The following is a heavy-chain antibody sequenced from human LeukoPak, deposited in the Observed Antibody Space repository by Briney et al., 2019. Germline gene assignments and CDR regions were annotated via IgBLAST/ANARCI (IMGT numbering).Heavy chain of an antibody. CDR1: GFTFSSYS. CDR2: ISSSSSTI. D-gene: IGHD6-13*01. V-gene: IGHV3-48*04. Sequence: GGSLRLSCAASGFTFSSYSMNWVRQAPGEGLEWVSYISSSSSTIYYADSVKGRFTISRDNAKNSLYLQMNSLRAEDTAVYYCARDPYSSTSGGDYWGQGTLVTVSS. J-gene: IGHJ4*02. CDR3: ARDPYSSTSGGDY.